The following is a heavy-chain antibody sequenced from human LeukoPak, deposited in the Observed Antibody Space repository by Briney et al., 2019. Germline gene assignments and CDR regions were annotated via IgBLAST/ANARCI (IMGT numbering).Heavy chain of an antibody. D-gene: IGHD1-1*01. V-gene: IGHV3-30*04. J-gene: IGHJ4*02. Sequence: GGSLRLSCAASGFTFTSFAIHWVRQAPGKGLEWVAVMSNDGLNQYYADSVKGRFTLSRDNSKKTLYLQMNSLRNEDAALYYCARSFNDDLDYWGQGTLVTVSS. CDR2: MSNDGLNQ. CDR3: ARSFNDDLDY. CDR1: GFTFTSFA.